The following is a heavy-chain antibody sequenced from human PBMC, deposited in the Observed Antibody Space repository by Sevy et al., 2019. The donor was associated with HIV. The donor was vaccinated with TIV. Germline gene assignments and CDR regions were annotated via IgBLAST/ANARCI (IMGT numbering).Heavy chain of an antibody. Sequence: GGSLRLSCAASGFKFDNYAMAWVRQAPGQGLVWVSAISVSGRLSYADSVKGRFIISRNSSKKMIYLHLISLRADDTATYYCAKDGYISGLLYYFDHWGQGTLVTVSS. CDR1: GFKFDNYA. J-gene: IGHJ4*02. D-gene: IGHD6-19*01. CDR3: AKDGYISGLLYYFDH. CDR2: ISVSGRL. V-gene: IGHV3-23*01.